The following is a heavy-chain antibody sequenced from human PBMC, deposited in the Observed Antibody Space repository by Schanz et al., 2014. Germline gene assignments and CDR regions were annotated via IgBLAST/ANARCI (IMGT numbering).Heavy chain of an antibody. D-gene: IGHD6-19*01. CDR2: ISGSGGST. CDR3: AASSGWHPSTDY. J-gene: IGHJ4*02. Sequence: EVQLMESGGGLVKPGGSLRLSCAASGFTFSSYAMTWVRQAPGMGLEWVSAISGSGGSTYYADSVKGRFTISRDNSKNTLYLQMNSLRVEDTAVYYCAASSGWHPSTDYWGQGTLVTVSS. CDR1: GFTFSSYA. V-gene: IGHV3-23*01.